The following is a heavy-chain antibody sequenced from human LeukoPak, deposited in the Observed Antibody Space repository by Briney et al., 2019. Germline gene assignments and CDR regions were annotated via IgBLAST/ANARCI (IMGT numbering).Heavy chain of an antibody. D-gene: IGHD1-1*01. CDR2: ISGGGGA. Sequence: GGSLRLSCAASGFSFSNYAMSWVRQAPARGPEWVSSISGGGGAFYADSVKGRFTLSRDDSRNTVYLQLNNLRVEDTAIYYCAKANWVSNADAVWGGQGTQVTVSS. CDR1: GFSFSNYA. V-gene: IGHV3-23*01. J-gene: IGHJ4*02. CDR3: AKANWVSNADAVW.